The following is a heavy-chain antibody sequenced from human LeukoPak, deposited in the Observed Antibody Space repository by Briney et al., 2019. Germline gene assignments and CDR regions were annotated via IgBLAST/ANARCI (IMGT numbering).Heavy chain of an antibody. V-gene: IGHV1-24*01. CDR2: FDPEDGET. CDR1: GYTLTELS. D-gene: IGHD1-26*01. J-gene: IGHJ4*02. Sequence: ASVKVSSKVSGYTLTELSMHWVRQAPGKGLEWMGGFDPEDGETIYAQKFQGRVTMTEDTSTDTAYMELSSLRSEDTAVYYCATDQYPYSGSYWGYFDYWGQGTLVTVSS. CDR3: ATDQYPYSGSYWGYFDY.